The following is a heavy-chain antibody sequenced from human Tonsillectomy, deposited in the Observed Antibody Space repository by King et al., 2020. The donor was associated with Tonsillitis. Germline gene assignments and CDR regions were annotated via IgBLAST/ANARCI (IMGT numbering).Heavy chain of an antibody. CDR3: AREFCNSTSCYSFDF. CDR1: GGYITSHY. CDR2: IYYTGNT. V-gene: IGHV4-59*11. D-gene: IGHD2-2*01. J-gene: IGHJ4*02. Sequence: QVQLQESGPGLVKPSETLSLTCTVSGGYITSHYWSWIRQPPGKGLEWIGYIYYTGNTKYNPSLKSRVTVSLDTSKSQFSLRLSSVTAADTAVYYCAREFCNSTSCYSFDFWGQGTLVTVSS.